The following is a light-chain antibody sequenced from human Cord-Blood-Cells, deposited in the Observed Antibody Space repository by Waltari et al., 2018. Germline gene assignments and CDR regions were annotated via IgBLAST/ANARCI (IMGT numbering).Light chain of an antibody. CDR1: SSDVGGYNY. J-gene: IGLJ3*02. CDR2: EVS. CDR3: SSYAGSNRV. Sequence: QSALTQPPSASGSPGQSVTLSCTGTSSDVGGYNYVSWYQQHPGKAPKLMIYEVSTRPSGVPDRFSGSKSGNTASLTVSGLQAEDEADYYCSSYAGSNRVFGGGTKLTVL. V-gene: IGLV2-8*01.